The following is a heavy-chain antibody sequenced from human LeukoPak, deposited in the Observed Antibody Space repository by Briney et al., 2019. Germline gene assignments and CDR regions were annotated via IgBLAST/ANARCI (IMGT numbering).Heavy chain of an antibody. D-gene: IGHD1-26*01. Sequence: GGSLRLSCAASGFTFSSYSMNWVRQAPGKGLEWVSSISSSSSYIYYADSVKGRFTISRDNAKNSLYLQMNSLRAEDTAVYYCARDGIVGSMRYYFDYWGQGTLVTVSS. V-gene: IGHV3-21*01. CDR3: ARDGIVGSMRYYFDY. J-gene: IGHJ4*02. CDR2: ISSSSSYI. CDR1: GFTFSSYS.